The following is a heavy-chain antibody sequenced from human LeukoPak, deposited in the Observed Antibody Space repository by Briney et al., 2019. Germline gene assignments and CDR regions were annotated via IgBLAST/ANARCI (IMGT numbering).Heavy chain of an antibody. CDR1: NYSISSGFY. CDR2: IYHSGTT. J-gene: IGHJ5*02. CDR3: AGKDYREWFDP. V-gene: IGHV4-38-2*02. Sequence: PSETLSLTCSVSNYSISSGFYWVWIRPPPGKGLQWIGNIYHSGTTYYNPSLKSRVTISVDTSKNQFSLKLGSVTAADTAVYYCAGKDYREWFDPWGQGTLVTVSS. D-gene: IGHD3-10*01.